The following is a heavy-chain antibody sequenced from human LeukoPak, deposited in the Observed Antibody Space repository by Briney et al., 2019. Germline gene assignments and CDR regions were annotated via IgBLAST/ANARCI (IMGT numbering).Heavy chain of an antibody. CDR2: IYYSGST. CDR3: ARAGASGTISFAFDY. V-gene: IGHV4-30-4*08. J-gene: IGHJ4*02. D-gene: IGHD3-3*01. CDR1: GGSISSGGYY. Sequence: PSETLSLTCTVSGGSISSGGYYWSWIRQHPGKGLDCIGYIYYSGSTYYNPSLESRVTISVDTSKNQFSLKLSSVTAADTAVYYCARAGASGTISFAFDYWGQGTLVTVSS.